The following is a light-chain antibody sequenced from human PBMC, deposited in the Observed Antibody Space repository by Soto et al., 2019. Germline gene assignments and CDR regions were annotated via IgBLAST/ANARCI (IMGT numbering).Light chain of an antibody. CDR3: QQYNKWPLT. CDR2: GAS. V-gene: IGKV3-15*01. Sequence: EIVMTQSPGSLSVSPGERATLSSRASQSVSGNFAWYQQKPGQAPRLLIYGASTRATGIPARFSGSGSGTEFTLTISSLQSEDFAVYYCQQYNKWPLTFGGGTKVEIK. CDR1: QSVSGN. J-gene: IGKJ4*01.